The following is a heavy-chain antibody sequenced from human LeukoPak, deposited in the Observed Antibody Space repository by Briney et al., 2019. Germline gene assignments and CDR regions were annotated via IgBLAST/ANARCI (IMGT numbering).Heavy chain of an antibody. J-gene: IGHJ4*02. Sequence: PGGSLRLSCAASGFTFSNVWMSWVRQAPGKGLEWVGRIKSKTDGGTTDYAAPVKGRFTISRDDSKNTLYLQMNSLKTEDTAVYYCTTFWGSYRYTRFLTLPPFDYWGQGTLVTVSS. V-gene: IGHV3-15*01. CDR1: GFTFSNVW. CDR2: IKSKTDGGTT. CDR3: TTFWGSYRYTRFLTLPPFDY. D-gene: IGHD3-16*02.